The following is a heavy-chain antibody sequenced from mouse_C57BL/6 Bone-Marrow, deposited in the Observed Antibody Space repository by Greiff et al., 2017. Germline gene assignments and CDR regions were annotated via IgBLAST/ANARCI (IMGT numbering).Heavy chain of an antibody. J-gene: IGHJ3*01. CDR1: GYSFTGYY. V-gene: IGHV1-42*01. Sequence: VQLQQSGPELVKPGASVKISCKASGYSFTGYYMNWVKQSPEESLEWIGEINPSTGGTTYNQKFKAKATLTVDKSSSTAYMQLKSLTSEDSAVYYCARGAYWGQGTLVTVSA. CDR3: ARGAY. CDR2: INPSTGGT.